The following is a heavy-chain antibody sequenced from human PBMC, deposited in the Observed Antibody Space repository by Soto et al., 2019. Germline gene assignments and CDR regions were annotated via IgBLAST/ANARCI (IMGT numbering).Heavy chain of an antibody. CDR3: ARFAAARFDP. Sequence: PSETLSLTCTVSGGSISSYYWSWIRQPPGKGLEWIGYIYYSGSTNCNPSLKSRVTISVDTSKNQFSLRLSSVTAADTAVYYCARFAAARFDPWGQGTLVTVSS. CDR2: IYYSGST. CDR1: GGSISSYY. J-gene: IGHJ5*02. D-gene: IGHD6-13*01. V-gene: IGHV4-59*01.